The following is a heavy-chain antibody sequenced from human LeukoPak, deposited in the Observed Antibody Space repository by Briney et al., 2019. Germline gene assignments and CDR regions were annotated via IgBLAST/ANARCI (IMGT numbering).Heavy chain of an antibody. J-gene: IGHJ3*02. Sequence: GASVKVSCKPSGSTPTSYGFSWVRQAPGQGLEWMGWISANNGNTNYAQNFQGRVTLTRDTSTGTAYMELRSLRSDDTAVYYCARDLGSNGAFDIWGQGTMVTVSS. CDR2: ISANNGNT. V-gene: IGHV1-18*01. CDR1: GSTPTSYG. CDR3: ARDLGSNGAFDI. D-gene: IGHD3-10*01.